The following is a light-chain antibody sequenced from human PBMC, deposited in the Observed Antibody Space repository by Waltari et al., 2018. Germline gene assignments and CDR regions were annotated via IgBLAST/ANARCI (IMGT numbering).Light chain of an antibody. CDR3: SSYSSSRTFV. CDR1: SSDVGSHNR. CDR2: EIS. V-gene: IGLV2-18*02. Sequence: QSALTQPPSVSGSAGQPVTISCTGTSSDVGSHNRVAWYQQVPGTAPKLIIYEISNRPSGFPDRSSGSKFGNTASLTISGLRAGDEADYYCSSYSSSRTFVFGTGTRVTVL. J-gene: IGLJ1*01.